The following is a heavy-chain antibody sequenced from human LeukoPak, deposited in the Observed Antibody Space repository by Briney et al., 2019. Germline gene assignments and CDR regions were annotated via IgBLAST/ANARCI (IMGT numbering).Heavy chain of an antibody. J-gene: IGHJ6*03. V-gene: IGHV1-46*01. CDR3: ARAIVGATQSNYYYYCYMDV. D-gene: IGHD1-26*01. CDR1: GYTFIDSY. Sequence: ASVKVSCKASGYTFIDSYVHWVRQAPGQGLEWMGIIKTSDGSTIYAQKFQDRVTMTRDTSTSSVYMELSSLRSEDTAVYYCARAIVGATQSNYYYYCYMDVWGKGTTVTVSS. CDR2: IKTSDGST.